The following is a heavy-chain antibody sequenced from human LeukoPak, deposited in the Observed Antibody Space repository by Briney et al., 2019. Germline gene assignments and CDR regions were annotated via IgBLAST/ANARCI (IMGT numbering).Heavy chain of an antibody. J-gene: IGHJ4*02. CDR3: ARVLYGDYVRGTFDY. CDR1: GGSISRYY. CDR2: IYYSGST. D-gene: IGHD4-17*01. Sequence: SETLSLTCTVSGGSISRYYWSWIRQPPVKGLEGIGYIYYSGSTNYNPSLKSRVTISVDTSKNPFSLKLSSVTAADTAVYYCARVLYGDYVRGTFDYWGQGTLVTVSS. V-gene: IGHV4-59*01.